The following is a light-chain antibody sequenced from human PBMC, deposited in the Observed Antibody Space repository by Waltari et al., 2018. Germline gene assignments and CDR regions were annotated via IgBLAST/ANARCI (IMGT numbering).Light chain of an antibody. CDR3: QQYINWPLT. V-gene: IGKV3-15*01. J-gene: IGKJ4*01. CDR1: QSVSSN. Sequence: SPGERATLSCRASQSVSSNLAWYQQKPGQAPRLLIYGGSTRTTGIPARFSGSGSGTDFTLTISSLQSEDFAVYYCQQYINWPLTFGGGTKVEIK. CDR2: GGS.